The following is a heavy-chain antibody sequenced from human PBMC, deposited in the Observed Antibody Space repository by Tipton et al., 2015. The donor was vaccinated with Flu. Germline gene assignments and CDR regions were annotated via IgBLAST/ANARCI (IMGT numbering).Heavy chain of an antibody. CDR1: GYSISSGYY. Sequence: TLSLTCTVSGYSISSGYYWGWIRQPPGKGLEWIGSICHSGSTYYNPSLKSRVTISVDTSKNQFSLKLSSVTAADTAVYYCARPRITMIVADAFDIWGQGTMVTVSS. J-gene: IGHJ3*02. CDR2: ICHSGST. D-gene: IGHD3-22*01. CDR3: ARPRITMIVADAFDI. V-gene: IGHV4-38-2*02.